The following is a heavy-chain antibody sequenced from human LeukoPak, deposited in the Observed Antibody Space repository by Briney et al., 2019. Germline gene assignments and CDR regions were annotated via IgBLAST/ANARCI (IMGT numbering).Heavy chain of an antibody. CDR1: GYTSTSYA. CDR2: INAGNGNT. D-gene: IGHD6-13*01. Sequence: ASVKVSCKASGYTSTSYAMHWVRQAPGQRLEWMGWINAGNGNTKYSQKFQGRVTITRDTSASTAYMELSSLRSEDTAVYYCARASSSSLGNFDYWGQGTLVTVSS. J-gene: IGHJ4*02. V-gene: IGHV1-3*01. CDR3: ARASSSSLGNFDY.